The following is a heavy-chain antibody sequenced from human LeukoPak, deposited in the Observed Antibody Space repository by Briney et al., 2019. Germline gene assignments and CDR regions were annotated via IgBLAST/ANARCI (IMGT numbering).Heavy chain of an antibody. D-gene: IGHD2-2*01. J-gene: IGHJ5*02. CDR2: IYYSGST. V-gene: IGHV4-31*03. CDR3: ARGLRYCSSTSCYFVDGWFDP. Sequence: PSQTLSLTCTVSGGSISSGGYYWSWIRQYPGKGLEWIGYIYYSGSTYYNPSLKSRVTISVDTSKNQFSLKLSSVTAADTAVYYCARGLRYCSSTSCYFVDGWFDPWGQGTLVTVSS. CDR1: GGSISSGGYY.